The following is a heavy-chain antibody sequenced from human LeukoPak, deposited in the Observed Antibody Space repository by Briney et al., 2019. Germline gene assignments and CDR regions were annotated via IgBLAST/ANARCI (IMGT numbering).Heavy chain of an antibody. J-gene: IGHJ4*02. CDR1: GFTFSTYW. D-gene: IGHD4-17*01. Sequence: GGSLRLSCAASGFTFSTYWMTWVRQAPGKGLEWIANIKPDGSEKYYVDSVKGRFTISRDNAKNSLYLQLNSLRAEDTAMYYCARDDYGDYLFDFWGQGTLVTVSS. CDR2: IKPDGSEK. CDR3: ARDDYGDYLFDF. V-gene: IGHV3-7*01.